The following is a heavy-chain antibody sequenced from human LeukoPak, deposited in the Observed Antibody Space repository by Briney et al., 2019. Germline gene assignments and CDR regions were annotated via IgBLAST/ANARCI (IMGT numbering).Heavy chain of an antibody. CDR3: ARDRYSGGGSCSSAADC. Sequence: PGRSLRHSCAASGFTFSSYGMHWVRQTPGKGLEWVAVIWYDGNNKYYADSVKGRFSISRDNSKNTLYLQMNSLRAEDTAVYYCARDRYSGGGSCSSAADCWGQGTLVTVSS. CDR2: IWYDGNNK. D-gene: IGHD2-15*01. J-gene: IGHJ4*02. V-gene: IGHV3-33*01. CDR1: GFTFSSYG.